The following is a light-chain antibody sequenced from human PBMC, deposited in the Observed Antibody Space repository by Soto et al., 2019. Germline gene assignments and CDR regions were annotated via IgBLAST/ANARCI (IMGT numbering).Light chain of an antibody. CDR3: QQHGSSPWT. CDR2: GAS. CDR1: QSVSSSY. Sequence: EIVLTQSPGTLSLSPGERATLSCRASQSVSSSYLAWYQQKPGQAPRLLIYGASSRATGIPDRFSGSGSGTDFTLTISRLELEDFAVYYCQQHGSSPWTFGEGTKVEIK. J-gene: IGKJ1*01. V-gene: IGKV3-20*01.